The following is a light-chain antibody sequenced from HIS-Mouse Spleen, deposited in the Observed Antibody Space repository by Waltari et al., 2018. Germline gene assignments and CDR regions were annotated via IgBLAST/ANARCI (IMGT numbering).Light chain of an antibody. CDR1: RSDVGGYNY. CDR2: EVS. V-gene: IGLV2-14*01. Sequence: QSALTQPASVSGSPGQSITISCTGTRSDVGGYNYVSWYQQHPGKPPKLMIYEVSNRPAGVSNRFSGSKSGNTASLTISGLQAEDEADYYCSSYTSSSTFFGTGTKVTVL. CDR3: SSYTSSSTF. J-gene: IGLJ1*01.